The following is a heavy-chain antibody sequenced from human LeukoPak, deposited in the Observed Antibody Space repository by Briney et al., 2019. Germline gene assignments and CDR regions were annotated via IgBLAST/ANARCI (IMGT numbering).Heavy chain of an antibody. CDR3: ARDLRGYSGYAY. Sequence: SVKVSCKASGGTFSSYAISWVRQAPGQGLEWMGGIIPIFGTANYAQKFQGRVTITADESTSTAYMELRSLRSEDTAVYYCARDLRGYSGYAYWGQGTLVTVSS. D-gene: IGHD5-12*01. J-gene: IGHJ4*02. CDR1: GGTFSSYA. CDR2: IIPIFGTA. V-gene: IGHV1-69*13.